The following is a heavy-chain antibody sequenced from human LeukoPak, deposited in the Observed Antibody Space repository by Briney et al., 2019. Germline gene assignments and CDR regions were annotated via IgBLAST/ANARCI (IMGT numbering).Heavy chain of an antibody. CDR2: IYSGGST. CDR3: ARDPSSSQFL. CDR1: GDSISSSNW. J-gene: IGHJ4*02. V-gene: IGHV3-53*01. D-gene: IGHD6-13*01. Sequence: QSSETLSLTCAVSGDSISSSNWWTWVRPPPGKGLEWVSVIYSGGSTLYADSVKGRFTISKDNSENTLYLQMNSLRADDTAMYYCARDPSSSQFLWGQGTLVTVSS.